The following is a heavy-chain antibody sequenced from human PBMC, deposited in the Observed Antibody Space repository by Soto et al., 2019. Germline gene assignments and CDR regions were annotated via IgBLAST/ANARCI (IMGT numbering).Heavy chain of an antibody. CDR3: ARERDTTYYYDSSAYRQANWFDP. CDR1: GFTFSSYW. V-gene: IGHV3-7*03. CDR2: IKQDGSEK. J-gene: IGHJ5*02. Sequence: GSLRLSCAASGFTFSSYWMSWVRQAPGKGLEWVANIKQDGSEKYYVDSVKGRFTISRDNAKNSLYLQMNSLRAEDTAVYYCARERDTTYYYDSSAYRQANWFDPWGQGTLVTVSS. D-gene: IGHD3-22*01.